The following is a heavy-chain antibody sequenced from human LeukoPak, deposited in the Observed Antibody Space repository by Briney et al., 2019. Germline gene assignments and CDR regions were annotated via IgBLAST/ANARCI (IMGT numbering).Heavy chain of an antibody. CDR1: GYTFTDYY. J-gene: IGHJ4*02. CDR3: AKNRAGDYADY. Sequence: ASVKVSCKASGYTFTDYYVHWLRQAPGQGLEWMGRISPNSGGTNYAQKFRGRLTVTRDTSISTAYMELSSLRSDDTAVYYCAKNRAGDYADYWGQGTLVTVSS. D-gene: IGHD4-17*01. V-gene: IGHV1-2*06. CDR2: ISPNSGGT.